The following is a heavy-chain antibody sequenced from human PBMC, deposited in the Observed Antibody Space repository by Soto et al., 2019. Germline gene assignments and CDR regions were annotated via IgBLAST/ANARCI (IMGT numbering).Heavy chain of an antibody. V-gene: IGHV1-18*01. CDR3: ARVGGAMFGVGIDASHYYYGMDV. D-gene: IGHD3-3*01. CDR2: ISAHNGVT. Sequence: QVQLVQSGTEVKKPGASVRVSCKASGYKFTNFAITWVRRAPGQGLEGVGWISAHNGVTNYAEKVQGRVIMTTDTSTTTDYMDLKSLRSDDTAVYYCARVGGAMFGVGIDASHYYYGMDVWGQGTTITVSS. CDR1: GYKFTNFA. J-gene: IGHJ6*02.